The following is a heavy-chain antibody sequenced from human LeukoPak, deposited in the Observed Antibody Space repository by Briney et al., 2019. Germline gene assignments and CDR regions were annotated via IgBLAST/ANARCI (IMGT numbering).Heavy chain of an antibody. Sequence: GRSLRLSCAAPGFTFSSYAMHWVRQAPGKGLGWVAVISYDGSNKYYADSVKGRFTISRDNSKNTLYLQMNSLRAEDTAVYYCTSSGGYYYYYYMDVWGKGTTVTVSS. CDR3: TSSGGYYYYYYMDV. CDR2: ISYDGSNK. CDR1: GFTFSSYA. J-gene: IGHJ6*03. V-gene: IGHV3-30-3*01. D-gene: IGHD3-10*01.